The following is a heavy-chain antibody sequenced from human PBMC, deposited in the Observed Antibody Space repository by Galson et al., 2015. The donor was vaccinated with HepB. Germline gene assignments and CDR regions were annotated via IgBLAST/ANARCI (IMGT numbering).Heavy chain of an antibody. V-gene: IGHV3-48*04. Sequence: SLRLSCAASGFSFSTYSMNWVRQAPGKGLEWVSYISSSSSSIYYSDSVKGRFTISRDNAKNSLYLQMNSLTVEDTAVYYCARDPHCTTATCYGGTLWDYFYGMDVWGRGTTVTVSS. CDR2: ISSSSSSI. D-gene: IGHD2-8*01. CDR3: ARDPHCTTATCYGGTLWDYFYGMDV. CDR1: GFSFSTYS. J-gene: IGHJ6*02.